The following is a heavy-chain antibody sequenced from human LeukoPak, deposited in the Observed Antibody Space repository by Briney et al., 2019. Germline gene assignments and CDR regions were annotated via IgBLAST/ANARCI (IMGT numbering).Heavy chain of an antibody. D-gene: IGHD3-10*01. CDR1: GGTFSSYA. Sequence: SVKVSCKASGGTFSSYAISWVRQAPGQGLEWMGRIIPILGIANYAQKFQGRVTITADKSTSTAYMELSSLRSEDTAVYYCARVKFAGSYYLDYWGQGTLVTVSS. CDR2: IIPILGIA. V-gene: IGHV1-69*04. J-gene: IGHJ4*02. CDR3: ARVKFAGSYYLDY.